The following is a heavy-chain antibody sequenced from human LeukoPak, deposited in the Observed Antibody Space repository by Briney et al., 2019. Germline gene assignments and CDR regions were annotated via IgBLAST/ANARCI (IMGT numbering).Heavy chain of an antibody. J-gene: IGHJ4*02. CDR2: TYYRSKWYN. D-gene: IGHD6-19*01. CDR1: GDSVSSKNGA. Sequence: PSQTLSVTCAISGDSVSSKNGAWNWIRQSPSRGLEWLGRTYYRSKWYNDYAEFIQGRITINPDTSKNQFSLQLNSVTPEDTAVYFCARDIGPSGWYTFDYWGQGTLVTVSS. CDR3: ARDIGPSGWYTFDY. V-gene: IGHV6-1*01.